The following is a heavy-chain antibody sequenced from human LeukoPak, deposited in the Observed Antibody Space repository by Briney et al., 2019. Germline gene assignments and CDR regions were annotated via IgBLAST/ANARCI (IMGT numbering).Heavy chain of an antibody. CDR3: ATGGSGSTYYFEY. J-gene: IGHJ4*02. CDR2: IYYSGST. V-gene: IGHV4-59*11. Sequence: PSETLSLTCTVSGGSISSHYWSWIRQPPGKGLEWIGYIYYSGSTNYNPSLKSRVTISVDTSKNQFSLKLSSVTAADTAVYYCATGGSGSTYYFEYWGQGTLVTVSS. CDR1: GGSISSHY. D-gene: IGHD3-10*01.